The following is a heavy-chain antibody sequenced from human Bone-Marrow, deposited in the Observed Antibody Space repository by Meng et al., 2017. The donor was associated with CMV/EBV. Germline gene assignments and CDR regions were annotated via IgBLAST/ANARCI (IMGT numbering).Heavy chain of an antibody. J-gene: IGHJ6*02. CDR1: GFAFIDYS. CDR2: IKQDGSEK. Sequence: GESLKISCAASGFAFIDYSLHWVRQAPGKGLEWVANIKQDGSEKYYVDPVKGRFTISRDNAKNSLYLQMNSLRAEDTAVYYCARELTVTIVQGTHYYYYGMDVWGQGTTVTVSS. D-gene: IGHD4-11*01. CDR3: ARELTVTIVQGTHYYYYGMDV. V-gene: IGHV3-7*01.